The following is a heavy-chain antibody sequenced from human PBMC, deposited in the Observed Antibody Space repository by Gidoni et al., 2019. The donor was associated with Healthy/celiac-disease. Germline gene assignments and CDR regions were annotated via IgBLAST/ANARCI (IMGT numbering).Heavy chain of an antibody. CDR3: ARVTLGSGSYAFDI. CDR1: GGYIRSGSYS. Sequence: QMQPQGSGPGLVKPSQHLSPTGPVPGGYIRSGSYSWSWNRQPAGKGLEWIGRIYTSGSTNYNPSLKSRVTISVDTSKNQFSLKLSSVTAADTAVYYCARVTLGSGSYAFDIWGQGTMVTVSS. CDR2: IYTSGST. V-gene: IGHV4-61*02. J-gene: IGHJ3*02. D-gene: IGHD1-26*01.